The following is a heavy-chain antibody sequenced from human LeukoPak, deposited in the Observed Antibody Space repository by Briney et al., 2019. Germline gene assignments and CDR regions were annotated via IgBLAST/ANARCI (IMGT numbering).Heavy chain of an antibody. D-gene: IGHD3-16*01. CDR3: ARDVAFGGASYGMDV. CDR2: ISSNGGST. V-gene: IGHV3-64*01. J-gene: IGHJ6*02. CDR1: GFTLSRYA. Sequence: GGSLRLSCAASGFTLSRYAMHWVRQAPGKGLEYVSAISSNGGSTYYANSVKGRFTISRDNSKNTLYLQMTSLRAEDTAVYYCARDVAFGGASYGMDVWGQGTTVTVSS.